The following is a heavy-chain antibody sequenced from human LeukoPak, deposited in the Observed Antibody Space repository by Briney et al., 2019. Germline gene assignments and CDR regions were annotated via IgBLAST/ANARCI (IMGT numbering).Heavy chain of an antibody. V-gene: IGHV4-31*03. Sequence: PSGTLSLTCTVSGGSISSGGYYWSWIRQHPGKGLEWIGYIYYSGSTYYNPSLKSRVTISVGTSKNQFSLKLSSVTAADTAVYYCARGQRSSGYYYGGQWDYFDYWGQGTLVTVSS. CDR3: ARGQRSSGYYYGGQWDYFDY. D-gene: IGHD3-22*01. CDR2: IYYSGST. CDR1: GGSISSGGYY. J-gene: IGHJ4*02.